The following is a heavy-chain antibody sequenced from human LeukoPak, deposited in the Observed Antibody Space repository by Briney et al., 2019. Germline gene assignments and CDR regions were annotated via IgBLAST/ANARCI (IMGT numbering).Heavy chain of an antibody. CDR2: ISAYNGNT. Sequence: GASVKVSCKAPGYIFTSNGINWVRQAPGQGLEWMGWISAYNGNTNYAQKLQGRVTMTTDTSTSTAYMELRSLGSDDTAVYYCARDRQTNWFDPWGQGTLVTVSS. J-gene: IGHJ5*02. CDR1: GYIFTSNG. V-gene: IGHV1-18*01. CDR3: ARDRQTNWFDP.